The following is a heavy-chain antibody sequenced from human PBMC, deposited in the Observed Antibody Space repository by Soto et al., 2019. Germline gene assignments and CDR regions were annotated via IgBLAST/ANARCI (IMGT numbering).Heavy chain of an antibody. CDR3: ARVTTFYDILTSSYALNYFDY. J-gene: IGHJ4*02. Sequence: PGGSLRLSCAASGFSVTSNYMTWVRQAPGKGLECVSVTYAGGNTYYPDSVKGRFTISSDNSKNTLFLQMNNLRAEDTAVYYCARVTTFYDILTSSYALNYFDYWGQGTRVTVSS. CDR2: TYAGGNT. D-gene: IGHD3-9*01. CDR1: GFSVTSNY. V-gene: IGHV3-53*01.